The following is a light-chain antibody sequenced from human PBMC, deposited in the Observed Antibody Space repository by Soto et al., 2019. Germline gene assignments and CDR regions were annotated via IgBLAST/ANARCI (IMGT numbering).Light chain of an antibody. V-gene: IGKV1-39*01. CDR2: AAS. J-gene: IGKJ1*01. CDR3: QQSYSTLTWT. CDR1: QSISSY. Sequence: IQMTQSPSSLSAPVGDRVTITCRASQSISSYLNWYQQKPGKAPKLLIYAASSLQSGVPSRFSGSGSGADFTLTISSLQPEDFATYYCQQSYSTLTWTFGQGTKVDIK.